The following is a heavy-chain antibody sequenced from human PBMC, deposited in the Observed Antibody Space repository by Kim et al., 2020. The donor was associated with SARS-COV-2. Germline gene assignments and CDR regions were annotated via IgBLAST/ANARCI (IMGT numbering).Heavy chain of an antibody. CDR1: GGSFSGYY. D-gene: IGHD4-4*01. V-gene: IGHV4-34*01. CDR2: INHSGST. J-gene: IGHJ4*02. CDR3: ARRVYSNYGFDY. Sequence: SETLSLTCAVYGGSFSGYYWSWIRQPPGKGLEWIGEINHSGSTNYNPSLKSRVTISVDTSKNQFSLKLSSVTAADTAVYYCARRVYSNYGFDYWGQGTLVTVSS.